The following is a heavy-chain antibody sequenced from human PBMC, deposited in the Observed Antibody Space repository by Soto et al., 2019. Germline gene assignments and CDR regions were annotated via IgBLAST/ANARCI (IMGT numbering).Heavy chain of an antibody. CDR1: GFTFSRYA. J-gene: IGHJ4*02. CDR3: AAHRYTTNPEIDF. Sequence: GGSLRLSCAASGFTFSRYAMSWVRQAPGKGLEWVSTITATGGATYYADSVKGRFTISRDNSKNTLYLQMNTLRAEDTAVYYCAAHRYTTNPEIDFWGQGTLVTVSS. V-gene: IGHV3-23*01. CDR2: ITATGGAT. D-gene: IGHD2-8*01.